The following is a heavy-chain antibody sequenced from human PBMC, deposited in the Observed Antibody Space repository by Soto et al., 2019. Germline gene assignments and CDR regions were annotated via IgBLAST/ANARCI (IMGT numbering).Heavy chain of an antibody. Sequence: ASVKVSCKASGYSFTNYYMHWVRQAPGQGLEWMGTINAGGGYTTYAQRFQGRVTMTRDTSTSTVSMELNSLRAEDTAVYFCAKESRGIAPTVTGYWGQGTQVTVSS. J-gene: IGHJ4*02. CDR2: INAGGGYT. D-gene: IGHD6-13*01. CDR3: AKESRGIAPTVTGY. V-gene: IGHV1-46*01. CDR1: GYSFTNYY.